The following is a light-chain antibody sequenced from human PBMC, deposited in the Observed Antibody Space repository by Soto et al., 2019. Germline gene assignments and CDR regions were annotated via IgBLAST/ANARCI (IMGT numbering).Light chain of an antibody. CDR1: SSNVGYNS. Sequence: QSLLTQPPSVSAAPGQEGTISCSGSSSNVGYNSVSWYQQLPGTAPKLLIYDNNKRPSGIPARFSGSKSGTSATLGITGLQTGDEAEYYCGAWDNSLSVYVFGSGTKLTVL. CDR2: DNN. V-gene: IGLV1-51*01. CDR3: GAWDNSLSVYV. J-gene: IGLJ1*01.